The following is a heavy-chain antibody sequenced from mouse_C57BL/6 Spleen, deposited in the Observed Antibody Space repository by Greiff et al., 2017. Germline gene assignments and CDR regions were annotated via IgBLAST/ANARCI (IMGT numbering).Heavy chain of an antibody. CDR3: AIYYGNYLDY. CDR2: IHPNSGST. V-gene: IGHV1-64*01. D-gene: IGHD2-1*01. J-gene: IGHJ2*01. CDR1: GYTFTSYW. Sequence: QVQLQQPGAELVKPGASVQLSCKASGYTFTSYWMHWVKQRPGQGLEWIGMIHPNSGSTNYNEKFKSKATLTVDKSSSTAYMQLSSLTSEDSAVYYCAIYYGNYLDYWGQGTTLTVSS.